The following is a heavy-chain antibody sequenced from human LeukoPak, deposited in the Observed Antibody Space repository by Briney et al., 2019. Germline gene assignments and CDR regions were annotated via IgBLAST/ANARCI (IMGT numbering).Heavy chain of an antibody. D-gene: IGHD4-23*01. J-gene: IGHJ5*02. Sequence: SETLSLTCTVSGGSISSYYWSWIRQPPGKGLEWIGYIYYSGSTIYNPSLKSRVTISVDTSKNQFSLKLSSVTAADTAVYYCARGGGGNADWFDPWGQGTLVTVSS. V-gene: IGHV4-59*01. CDR3: ARGGGGNADWFDP. CDR2: IYYSGST. CDR1: GGSISSYY.